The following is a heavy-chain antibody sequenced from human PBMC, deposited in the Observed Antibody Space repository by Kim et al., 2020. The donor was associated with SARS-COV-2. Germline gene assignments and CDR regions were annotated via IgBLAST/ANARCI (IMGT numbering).Heavy chain of an antibody. CDR1: GFTFSSYA. V-gene: IGHV3-30-3*01. J-gene: IGHJ6*02. Sequence: GGSLRLSCAASGFTFSSYAMHWVRQAPGKGLEWVAVISYDGSNKYYADSVKGRFTISRDNSKNTLYLQMNSLRAEDTAVYYCARDREYYDILTGYYITSYYYYCCGMDVWGQGTTVTVSS. D-gene: IGHD3-9*01. CDR3: ARDREYYDILTGYYITSYYYYCCGMDV. CDR2: ISYDGSNK.